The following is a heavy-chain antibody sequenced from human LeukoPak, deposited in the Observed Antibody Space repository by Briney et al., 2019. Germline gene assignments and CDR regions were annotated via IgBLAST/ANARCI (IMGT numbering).Heavy chain of an antibody. Sequence: ASVKVSCKASGYTFTSYGISWVRQAPGQGLEWMGWISAYNGNTNYAQKFQGRVTITTDESTSTAYMELSSLRSEDTAVYYCARYRNDAFDIWGQGTMVTVSS. D-gene: IGHD4-11*01. J-gene: IGHJ3*02. CDR2: ISAYNGNT. CDR3: ARYRNDAFDI. CDR1: GYTFTSYG. V-gene: IGHV1-18*01.